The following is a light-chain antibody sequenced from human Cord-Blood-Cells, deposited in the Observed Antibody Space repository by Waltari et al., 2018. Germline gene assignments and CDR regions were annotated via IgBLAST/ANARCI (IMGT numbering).Light chain of an antibody. CDR1: SSDVGGYNY. Sequence: QSALTQPASVSGSPGPSITISCTGTSSDVGGYNYVPWYQQHPGKAPKLMIYDVSNRPSGVSNRFSGSKSGNTASLTISGRQAEDEADYYCSSYTSSSTWVFGGGTKLTVL. CDR2: DVS. V-gene: IGLV2-14*01. CDR3: SSYTSSSTWV. J-gene: IGLJ3*02.